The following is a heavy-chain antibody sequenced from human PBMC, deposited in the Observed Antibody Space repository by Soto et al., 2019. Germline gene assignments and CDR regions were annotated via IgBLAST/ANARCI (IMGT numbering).Heavy chain of an antibody. CDR2: ISSSISYI. J-gene: IGHJ5*02. CDR1: GFTFSSYS. Sequence: EVQLVESGGGLVKPGGSLRLSCAASGFTFSSYSMNWVRQAPGKGLEWVSSISSSISYIYYADSVKGRFTISRDNDKNSLYLKMSSLTAEDTAVYYCARGSSGGSWRDFDPWSQGTLDTVYS. D-gene: IGHD2-15*01. CDR3: ARGSSGGSWRDFDP. V-gene: IGHV3-21*01.